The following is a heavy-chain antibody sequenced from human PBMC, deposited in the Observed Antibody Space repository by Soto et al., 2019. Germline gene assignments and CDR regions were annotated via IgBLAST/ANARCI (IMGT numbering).Heavy chain of an antibody. CDR1: GYTFTGYY. J-gene: IGHJ6*02. V-gene: IGHV1-2*04. D-gene: IGHD5-12*01. Sequence: GASVKVSCKASGYTFTGYYMHWVRQAPGQGLEWMGWINPNSGGTNYAQKFQGWVTMTRDTSISTAYMELSRLRSADTAVYYCARGGPPGYSGYDPYYYYGMDVWGQGTTVTVSS. CDR3: ARGGPPGYSGYDPYYYYGMDV. CDR2: INPNSGGT.